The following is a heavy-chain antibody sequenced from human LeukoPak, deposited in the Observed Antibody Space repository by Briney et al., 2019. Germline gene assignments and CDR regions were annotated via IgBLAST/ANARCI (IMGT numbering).Heavy chain of an antibody. V-gene: IGHV3-23*01. J-gene: IGHJ5*02. D-gene: IGHD1-26*01. CDR1: GFTFSSYA. Sequence: GGSLRLSCGASGFTFSSYAMSWVRQAPGKGLEWVSAISGSGGSTFYADSVKGRFTMSRDNSKNTLYLQMNSLRAGDTAVYYCAKDDGGIYPNWFDPWGQGTLVTVSS. CDR2: ISGSGGST. CDR3: AKDDGGIYPNWFDP.